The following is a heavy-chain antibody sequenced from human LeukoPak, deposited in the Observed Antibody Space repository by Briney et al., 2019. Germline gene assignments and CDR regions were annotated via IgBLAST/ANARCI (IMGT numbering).Heavy chain of an antibody. CDR3: AKEAGYSSGWLRGGYFDY. CDR2: ISGSGGST. V-gene: IGHV3-23*01. J-gene: IGHJ4*02. D-gene: IGHD6-19*01. Sequence: HPGGSLRLSCAASGFTFSSYAMSWVRQAPGKGLEWVSAISGSGGSTYYADSVKGRFTISRDNSKNTLYLQMNSLSAEDTAVYYCAKEAGYSSGWLRGGYFDYWGQGTLVTVSS. CDR1: GFTFSSYA.